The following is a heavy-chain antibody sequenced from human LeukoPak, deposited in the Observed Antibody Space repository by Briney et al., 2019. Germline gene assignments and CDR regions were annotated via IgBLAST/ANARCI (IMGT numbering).Heavy chain of an antibody. CDR1: GGTFSSYA. Sequence: GASVKVSCKASGGTFSSYAISWVRQAPGQGLEWMGGIIPIFGTANYAQKFQGRVTITADESTSTAYMELSSLRSEDTAVYYCARDATVAGFSKFDCWGQGTLVTVSS. CDR3: ARDATVAGFSKFDC. D-gene: IGHD6-19*01. V-gene: IGHV1-69*13. CDR2: IIPIFGTA. J-gene: IGHJ4*02.